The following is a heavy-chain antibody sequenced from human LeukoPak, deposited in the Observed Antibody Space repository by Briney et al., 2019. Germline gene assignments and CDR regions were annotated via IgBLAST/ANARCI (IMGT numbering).Heavy chain of an antibody. D-gene: IGHD3-3*01. CDR2: ISGSGGST. V-gene: IGHV3-23*01. CDR1: GFTFSSYA. Sequence: GGSLRLSCAASGFTFSSYAMSWVRQAPGKGLEWVSAISGSGGSTYYADSVKGRFTISRDNSKNTLYLQMNSLRAEDTAVYYCAKGQDFWSGPPFDYWGQGTLVTVSP. CDR3: AKGQDFWSGPPFDY. J-gene: IGHJ4*02.